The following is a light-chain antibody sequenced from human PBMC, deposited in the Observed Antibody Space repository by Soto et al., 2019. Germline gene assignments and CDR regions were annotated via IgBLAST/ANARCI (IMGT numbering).Light chain of an antibody. Sequence: QSALTQPPSASGSPGQSVTISCSGTSRDVGGYNFVSWYQQHPGKAPKLMIYEVSKRPSGVPDRFSGYKSGNTASLIVSGLQAEDEDDSYGSSYAGSNTFVVIGGGTQRIVL. J-gene: IGLJ2*01. CDR3: SSYAGSNTFVV. CDR2: EVS. CDR1: SRDVGGYNF. V-gene: IGLV2-8*01.